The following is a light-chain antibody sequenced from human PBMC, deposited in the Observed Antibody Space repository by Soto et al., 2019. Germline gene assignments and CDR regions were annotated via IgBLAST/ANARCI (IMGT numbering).Light chain of an antibody. CDR3: MQALQTRT. CDR1: QSLLHSNGYYY. J-gene: IGKJ1*01. Sequence: DIVMTQSPLSLPVTPGEPASICFGSSQSLLHSNGYYYLDWYLQKPGQSPQLLIYLGSNRASGVPDRFSGSGSGTDFTLKISRVEAEDVGVYYCMQALQTRTFGQGTKV. CDR2: LGS. V-gene: IGKV2-28*01.